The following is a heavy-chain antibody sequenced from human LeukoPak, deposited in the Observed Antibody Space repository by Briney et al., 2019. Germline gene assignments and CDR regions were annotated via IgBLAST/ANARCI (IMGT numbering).Heavy chain of an antibody. J-gene: IGHJ1*01. D-gene: IGHD6-19*01. CDR3: AVAGQGYFQH. CDR2: VRSKANSYAT. Sequence: WIRQPPGKGLEWVGRVRSKANSYATAYAASVKGRFTISRDDSKNTAYLQMNSLKTEDTAVYYCAVAGQGYFQHWGQGTLVTVSS. V-gene: IGHV3-73*01.